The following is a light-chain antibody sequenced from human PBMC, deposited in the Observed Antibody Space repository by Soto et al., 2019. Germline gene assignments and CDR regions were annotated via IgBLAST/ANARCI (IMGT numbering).Light chain of an antibody. CDR1: QTITTY. CDR3: QQSYSNLWT. Sequence: DIQMTQSPSSLSASVGDTVTISCRASQTITTYLNWYQQKPGKAPKLLIYGASSLQSGVPSRFSGSGSGTDFTLTISSLQPEYFATYYCQQSYSNLWTFGQGTKVEIK. CDR2: GAS. J-gene: IGKJ1*01. V-gene: IGKV1-39*01.